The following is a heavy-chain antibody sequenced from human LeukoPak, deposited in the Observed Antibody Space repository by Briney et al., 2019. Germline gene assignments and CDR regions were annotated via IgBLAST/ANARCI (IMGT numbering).Heavy chain of an antibody. CDR1: GGSINSGSYY. J-gene: IGHJ6*03. CDR2: IYTSGST. CDR3: ARSSEGRYYYDSSGFSYYYYYMDV. D-gene: IGHD3-22*01. V-gene: IGHV4-61*02. Sequence: PSETLSLTCTVSGGSINSGSYYWSWIRQPAGKGLEWIGRIYTSGSTNYNPSLRSRVTISVDTSKNQFSLKLSSVTAADTAVYYCARSSEGRYYYDSSGFSYYYYYMDVWGKGTTVTISS.